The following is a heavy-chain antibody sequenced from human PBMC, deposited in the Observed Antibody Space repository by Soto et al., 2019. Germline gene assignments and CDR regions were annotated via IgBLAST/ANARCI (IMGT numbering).Heavy chain of an antibody. CDR3: ARDSTDGGPYYYYGMDV. Sequence: PSETLSLTCAVSGYSISSGYYWGWIRQPPGKGLEWIGSIYHSGSTYYNPSLKSRVTISVDTSKNQFSLKLSSVTAAGTAVYYCARDSTDGGPYYYYGMDVWGQGTTVTVSS. CDR2: IYHSGST. V-gene: IGHV4-38-2*02. J-gene: IGHJ6*02. D-gene: IGHD2-15*01. CDR1: GYSISSGYY.